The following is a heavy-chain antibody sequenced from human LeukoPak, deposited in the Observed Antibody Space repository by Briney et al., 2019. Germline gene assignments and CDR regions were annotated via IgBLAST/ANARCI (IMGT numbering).Heavy chain of an antibody. D-gene: IGHD3-3*01. CDR1: GGSTSGGNYY. V-gene: IGHV4-39*02. Sequence: KPSETLSLTCIVSGGSTSGGNYYWGWIRRPPGKGLEWIGGISSSGNTYYNPSLKSRITISIDTSKNHFSLKLSSVTAADTAVYYCARAGGFFSPFGYWGQGTLVTVSS. CDR3: ARAGGFFSPFGY. CDR2: ISSSGNT. J-gene: IGHJ4*02.